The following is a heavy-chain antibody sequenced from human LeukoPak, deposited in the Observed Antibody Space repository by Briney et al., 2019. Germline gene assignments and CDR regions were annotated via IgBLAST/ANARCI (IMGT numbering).Heavy chain of an antibody. V-gene: IGHV3-7*03. D-gene: IGHD1-26*01. CDR1: GFTFSSHW. CDR3: VRDPGGGAYDL. J-gene: IGHJ3*01. CDR2: INQDGGSI. Sequence: GGSLRLSCAASGFTFSSHWLSWVRRAPGKGLDWVAIINQDGGSIGYGDSVKGRFTISRDNAKNSLYLQMNSLRVDDTAVYYCVRDPGGGAYDLWGQGTMVTVSS.